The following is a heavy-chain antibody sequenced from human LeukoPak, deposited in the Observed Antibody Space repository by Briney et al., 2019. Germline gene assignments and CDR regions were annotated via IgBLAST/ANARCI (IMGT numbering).Heavy chain of an antibody. Sequence: SETLSLTCTVSGGSISSYYWSWIRQPPGKGLEWIGYIYYSGSTNYNPSLKSRLSLSVDTSKNQISLKLNSVTAADTAVYYCARENYNWNDFDYWGQGTLVTVSS. CDR2: IYYSGST. J-gene: IGHJ4*02. V-gene: IGHV4-59*12. D-gene: IGHD1-1*01. CDR3: ARENYNWNDFDY. CDR1: GGSISSYY.